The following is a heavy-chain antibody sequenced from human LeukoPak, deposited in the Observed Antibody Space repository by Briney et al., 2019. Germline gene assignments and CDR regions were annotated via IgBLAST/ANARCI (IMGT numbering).Heavy chain of an antibody. Sequence: GGSLRLSCAASGFTFSSYGMHWVRQAPGKGLEWVAVISYDGSNKYYADSVKGRFTISRDNSKNTLYLQMNSLRAEDTAVYYCAKLGYYDSSGYYSSTLDYWGQGTLVTVSS. CDR3: AKLGYYDSSGYYSSTLDY. CDR2: ISYDGSNK. CDR1: GFTFSSYG. D-gene: IGHD3-22*01. V-gene: IGHV3-30*18. J-gene: IGHJ4*02.